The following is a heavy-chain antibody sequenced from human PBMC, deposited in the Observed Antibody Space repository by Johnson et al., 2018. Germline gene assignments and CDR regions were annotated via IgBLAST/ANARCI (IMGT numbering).Heavy chain of an antibody. CDR1: GYSFTNYW. V-gene: IGHV5-51*03. Sequence: VQLLESGAEVKKPGESLKISCKASGYSFTNYWIGWVRQMSGKGLEWMGIIYPGDADTRYTPSFQGQVTLSADKSLTPAYLQWRSRKASDTAMYFCVRRYHYDRLDYWGRGTLVTVSS. CDR2: IYPGDADT. D-gene: IGHD4-17*01. CDR3: VRRYHYDRLDY. J-gene: IGHJ4*02.